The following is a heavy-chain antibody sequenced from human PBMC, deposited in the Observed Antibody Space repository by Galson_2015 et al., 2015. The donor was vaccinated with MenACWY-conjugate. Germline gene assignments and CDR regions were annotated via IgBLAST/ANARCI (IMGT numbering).Heavy chain of an antibody. J-gene: IGHJ4*02. V-gene: IGHV3-15*01. CDR3: TTGFIRYDFWSGYYDFDY. CDR1: GFTFSNAW. Sequence: SLRLSCAASGFTFSNAWMSWVRQAPGKGLEWVGRIKSKTDGGTTDYAAPVKGRFTISRDDSKNTLYLQMNSLKTEDTTVYYCTTGFIRYDFWSGYYDFDYWGQGTLVTVSS. CDR2: IKSKTDGGTT. D-gene: IGHD3-3*01.